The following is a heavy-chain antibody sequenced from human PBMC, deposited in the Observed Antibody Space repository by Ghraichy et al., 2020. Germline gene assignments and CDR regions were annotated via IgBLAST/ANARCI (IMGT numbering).Heavy chain of an antibody. J-gene: IGHJ4*02. CDR3: ARTFYESSGYYHGHFDL. V-gene: IGHV3-7*03. CDR1: GFIFSDYW. CDR2: IKQDGSEK. D-gene: IGHD3-22*01. Sequence: GSLRLSCAASGFIFSDYWMSWVRQAPGKGLEWVANIKQDGSEKNYVDSVKGRVTISRDNIKNSLYLQMNSLRAEDTAVYYCARTFYESSGYYHGHFDLWGQGTLVTVSS.